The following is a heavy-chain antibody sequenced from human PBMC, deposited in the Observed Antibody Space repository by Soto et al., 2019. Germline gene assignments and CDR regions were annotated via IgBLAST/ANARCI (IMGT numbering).Heavy chain of an antibody. CDR3: ARVERGTATTVVDAFDI. Sequence: QVQLQQWGAGLLKPSETLSLTCAVYGGFVSSGSYYWSWIRQPPGKGLEWIGEMSHSGGTHFNTSLKSRVSISVDTSQNQFSLKMSSVTAADTALYYCARVERGTATTVVDAFDIWGPGTMVTVSS. D-gene: IGHD1-1*01. V-gene: IGHV4-34*01. CDR2: MSHSGGT. J-gene: IGHJ3*02. CDR1: GGFVSSGSYY.